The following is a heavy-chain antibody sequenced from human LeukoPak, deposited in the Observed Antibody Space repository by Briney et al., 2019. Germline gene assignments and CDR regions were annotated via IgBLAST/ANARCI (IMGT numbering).Heavy chain of an antibody. Sequence: PGGSLRLSCAASGFTFSSYAMHWVRQAPGKGLEYVSAISSNGGSTYYANSVKGRFTISRDNSKNTLYLQMGSLRAEDMAVYYCASGLLGYSSSWYALDYWGQGTLVTVSS. CDR1: GFTFSSYA. J-gene: IGHJ4*02. CDR2: ISSNGGST. CDR3: ASGLLGYSSSWYALDY. V-gene: IGHV3-64*01. D-gene: IGHD6-13*01.